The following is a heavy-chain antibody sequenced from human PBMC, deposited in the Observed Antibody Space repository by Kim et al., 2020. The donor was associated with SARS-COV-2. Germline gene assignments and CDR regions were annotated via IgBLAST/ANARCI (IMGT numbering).Heavy chain of an antibody. CDR1: GFTFSSYG. J-gene: IGHJ4*02. Sequence: GGSLRLSCAASGFTFSSYGMHWVRQAPGKGLEWVAVIWYDGSNKYYADSVKGRFTISRDNSKNTLYLQMNSLRAEDTAVYYCIAAAQTEGVFDYWGQGTLVTVSS. V-gene: IGHV3-33*01. D-gene: IGHD6-13*01. CDR2: IWYDGSNK. CDR3: IAAAQTEGVFDY.